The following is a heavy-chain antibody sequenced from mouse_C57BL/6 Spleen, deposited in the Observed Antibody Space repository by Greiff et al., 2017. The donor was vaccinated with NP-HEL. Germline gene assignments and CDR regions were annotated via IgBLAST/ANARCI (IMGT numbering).Heavy chain of an antibody. V-gene: IGHV5-17*01. J-gene: IGHJ1*03. CDR2: ISSGSSTI. Sequence: EVKLMESGGGLVKPGGSLKLSCAASGFTFSDYGMHWVRQAPEKGLEWVAYISSGSSTIYYADTVKGRFTISRDNAKNTLFLQMTSLRSEDTAMYYCARNGFYYYGSSPYWYFDVWGTGTTVTVSS. CDR3: ARNGFYYYGSSPYWYFDV. D-gene: IGHD1-1*01. CDR1: GFTFSDYG.